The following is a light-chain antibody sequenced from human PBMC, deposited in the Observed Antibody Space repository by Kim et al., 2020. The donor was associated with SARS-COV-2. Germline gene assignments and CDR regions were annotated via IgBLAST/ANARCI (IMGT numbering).Light chain of an antibody. Sequence: SSELTQDPAVSVALGQTVRITCQGDSLRSYYASWYQQKPGQAPVLVIYGKNNRPSGIPDRFSGSSSVNTASLTITGAQAEDEADYYCNSRDSSGNHLRVFGGGTQLTVL. CDR2: GKN. J-gene: IGLJ2*01. CDR1: SLRSYY. V-gene: IGLV3-19*01. CDR3: NSRDSSGNHLRV.